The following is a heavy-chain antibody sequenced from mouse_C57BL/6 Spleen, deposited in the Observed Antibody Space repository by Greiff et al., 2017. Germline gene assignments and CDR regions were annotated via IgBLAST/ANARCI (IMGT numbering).Heavy chain of an antibody. Sequence: QVQLQQSVAELVRPGTSVKVSCKASGYAFTNYLIEWVKQRPGQGLEWIGVINPGSGGTNYNEKFKGKATLTADKSSSTAYMQLSSLTSEDSAVYFCARSRLREAMDYWGQGTSVTVSS. CDR3: ARSRLREAMDY. V-gene: IGHV1-54*01. J-gene: IGHJ4*01. CDR1: GYAFTNYL. CDR2: INPGSGGT. D-gene: IGHD2-4*01.